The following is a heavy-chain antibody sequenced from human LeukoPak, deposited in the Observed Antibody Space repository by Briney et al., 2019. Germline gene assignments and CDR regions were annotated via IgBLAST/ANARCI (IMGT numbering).Heavy chain of an antibody. V-gene: IGHV4-31*03. Sequence: PSETLSLTCTVSGGSISSGGYYWSCTRQHPGKGLELIGYICYSGSTYYNPSLKSRVTISGDTSNNHFSLKLSSVTGADTAVYYCARVGGIFGSGSYYNAAFDYWGQGTLVTVSS. J-gene: IGHJ4*02. CDR1: GGSISSGGYY. D-gene: IGHD3-10*01. CDR2: ICYSGST. CDR3: ARVGGIFGSGSYYNAAFDY.